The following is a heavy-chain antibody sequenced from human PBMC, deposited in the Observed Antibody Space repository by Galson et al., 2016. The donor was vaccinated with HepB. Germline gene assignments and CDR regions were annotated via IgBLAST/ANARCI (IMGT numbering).Heavy chain of an antibody. J-gene: IGHJ4*02. Sequence: SLRLSCAASGFTFSSHAMSWVRQAPGKGLEWVSVISGSGTSTYYADSVKGRLTILRDDSKNTLFLHMNNLRAEDTAGYYCAARPAVSPIAPYDYWGQGALLTVSS. D-gene: IGHD2-15*01. CDR1: GFTFSSHA. CDR3: AARPAVSPIAPYDY. V-gene: IGHV3-23*01. CDR2: ISGSGTST.